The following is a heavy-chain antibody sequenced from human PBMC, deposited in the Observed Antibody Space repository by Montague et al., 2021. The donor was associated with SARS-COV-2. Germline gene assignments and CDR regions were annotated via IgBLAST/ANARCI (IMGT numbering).Heavy chain of an antibody. D-gene: IGHD1-1*01. J-gene: IGHJ4*02. CDR1: GFIFSDYY. Sequence: SLRLSCTASGFIFSDYYMTSVRQAPGKGLEWVSYISSSGTFIYYXDSLKGQFTISRDNAKNSLYLQLNSLTAEDTAVYYCGRDAKATVYWGQGTLVTVSS. V-gene: IGHV3-11*01. CDR3: GRDAKATVY. CDR2: ISSSGTFI.